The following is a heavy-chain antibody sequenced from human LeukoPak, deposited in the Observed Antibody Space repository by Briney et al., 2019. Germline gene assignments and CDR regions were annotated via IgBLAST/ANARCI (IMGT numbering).Heavy chain of an antibody. D-gene: IGHD2-21*02. CDR3: ALCGGDCSVTNDAFDI. Sequence: ASVKVSCKASGYTFTSYAMHWVRQAPGQRLEWMGWINAGNGNTKYSQKFQGRVTITRDTSASTAYMELSSLRSEDTAVYYCALCGGDCSVTNDAFDIWGQGTMVTVSS. CDR2: INAGNGNT. J-gene: IGHJ3*02. V-gene: IGHV1-3*01. CDR1: GYTFTSYA.